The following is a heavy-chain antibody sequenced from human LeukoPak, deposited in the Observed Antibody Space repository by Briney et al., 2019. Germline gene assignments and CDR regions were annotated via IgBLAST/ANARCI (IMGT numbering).Heavy chain of an antibody. CDR3: ARGVGDSGSYYWYYYYMDV. J-gene: IGHJ6*03. Sequence: ASVKVSCKASGYTFTSYDINWVRQVTGQGLEWMGWMNPNSGNTGYAQKFQGRVTITRNTSISTAYMELSSLRSEDTAVYYCARGVGDSGSYYWYYYYMDVWGKGTTVTVSS. CDR1: GYTFTSYD. D-gene: IGHD1-26*01. V-gene: IGHV1-8*03. CDR2: MNPNSGNT.